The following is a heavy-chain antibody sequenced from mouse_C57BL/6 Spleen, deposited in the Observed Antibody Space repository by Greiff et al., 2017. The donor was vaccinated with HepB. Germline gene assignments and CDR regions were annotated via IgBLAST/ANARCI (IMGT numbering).Heavy chain of an antibody. CDR2: ISSGGSYT. V-gene: IGHV5-6*01. CDR1: GFTFSSYG. D-gene: IGHD1-1*01. CDR3: ARRGITTVVAGDYFDY. J-gene: IGHJ2*01. Sequence: EVQGVESGGDLVKPGGSLKLSCAASGFTFSSYGMSWVRQTPDKRLEWVANISSGGSYTYYPDSVKGRFTIYRDNAKNTLYLQMSSLKSEDTAMYYCARRGITTVVAGDYFDYWGQGTTLTVSS.